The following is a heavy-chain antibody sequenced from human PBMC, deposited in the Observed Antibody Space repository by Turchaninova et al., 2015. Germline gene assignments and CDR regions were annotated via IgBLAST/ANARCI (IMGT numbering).Heavy chain of an antibody. Sequence: RQSPSRGLEWLGRTYYRSKWYNDYAVSMKSRITINPDTSKNQFSLQLNSVTPEDTAVYYCARGPTYWGHGTLVTVSS. V-gene: IGHV6-1*01. CDR2: TYYRSKWYN. CDR3: ARGPTY. J-gene: IGHJ4*01.